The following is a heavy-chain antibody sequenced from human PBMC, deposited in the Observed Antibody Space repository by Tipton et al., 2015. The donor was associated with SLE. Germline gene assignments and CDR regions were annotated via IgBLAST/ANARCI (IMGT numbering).Heavy chain of an antibody. CDR1: GGSISSSSYY. J-gene: IGHJ4*02. D-gene: IGHD6-13*01. CDR2: ISYSGNT. CDR3: AKESGAAADYVDY. Sequence: TLSLTCTVSGGSISSSSYYWGWIRQPPGKGLEWIGSISYSGNTYYNPSLKSRVTISVDTSKNQFSLKLSSVAAADTAVYYCAKESGAAADYVDYWGQGTLVTVSS. V-gene: IGHV4-39*01.